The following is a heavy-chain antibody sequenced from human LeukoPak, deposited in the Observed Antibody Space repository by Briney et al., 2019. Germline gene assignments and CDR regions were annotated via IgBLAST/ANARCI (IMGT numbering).Heavy chain of an antibody. Sequence: PGGSLRLSCAASGFTLNSNYMSWVRQAPGKGLEWVSVIYSGGSTDYADSVKGRFTISRDNSKNTLYLQMNSLRVEDTAVYYCARSSHYDILTGYSEEDAFDIWGQGTMVTVSS. CDR1: GFTLNSNY. D-gene: IGHD3-9*01. V-gene: IGHV3-53*01. CDR2: IYSGGST. J-gene: IGHJ3*02. CDR3: ARSSHYDILTGYSEEDAFDI.